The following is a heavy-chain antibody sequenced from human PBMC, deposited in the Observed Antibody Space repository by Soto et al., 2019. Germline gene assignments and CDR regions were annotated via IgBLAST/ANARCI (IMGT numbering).Heavy chain of an antibody. CDR1: GYSFTSYW. J-gene: IGHJ4*02. CDR2: IYPGDSDT. D-gene: IGHD3-3*01. V-gene: IGHV5-51*01. Sequence: GESLKISCKGSGYSFTSYWIGWVRQMPGKGLEWMGIIYPGDSDTRYSPSFQGQVTISADKSISTAYLQWSSLKASDTAMYYCARAKYYDFWSGYYPFGYWGQGTLVTVSS. CDR3: ARAKYYDFWSGYYPFGY.